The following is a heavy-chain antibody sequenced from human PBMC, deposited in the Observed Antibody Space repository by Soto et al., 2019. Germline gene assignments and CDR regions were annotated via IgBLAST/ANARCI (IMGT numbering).Heavy chain of an antibody. D-gene: IGHD2-2*01. CDR3: AREDSIIIPAVSDS. J-gene: IGHJ4*02. CDR2: ISKSDYT. Sequence: PGGSLRVSCTVSGFAFNNYGISWVRQAPGKGLEWVSSISKSDYTYYSDSVKGRFTISRDNAKNSVSLQMNTLRVEDTAVYYCAREDSIIIPAVSDSWGQVTLVNV. V-gene: IGHV3-21*01. CDR1: GFAFNNYG.